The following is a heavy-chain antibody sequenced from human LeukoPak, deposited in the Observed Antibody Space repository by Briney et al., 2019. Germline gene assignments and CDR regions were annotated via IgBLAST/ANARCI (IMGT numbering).Heavy chain of an antibody. V-gene: IGHV3-30*18. CDR1: GFAVSNNY. CDR3: AKDGIVEMATPDAFDI. D-gene: IGHD5-24*01. Sequence: PGGSLRLSCAASGFAVSNNYMSWVRQAPGKGLEWVAVISYDGSNKYYADSVKGRFTISRDNSKNTLYLQMNSLRAEDTAVYYCAKDGIVEMATPDAFDIWGQGTMVTVSS. J-gene: IGHJ3*02. CDR2: ISYDGSNK.